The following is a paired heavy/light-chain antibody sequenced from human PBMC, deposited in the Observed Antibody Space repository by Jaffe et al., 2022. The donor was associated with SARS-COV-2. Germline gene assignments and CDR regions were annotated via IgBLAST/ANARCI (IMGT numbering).Light chain of an antibody. CDR3: CSYGGIRTVV. CDR2: EGS. J-gene: IGLJ2*01. Sequence: QSALTQPASVSGSPGQSIAISCTGSDVGNYNLVSWYQQHPGKAPKLMIYEGSKRPSGVSNRFSGSKSGNTASLTISGLQAEDEAHYYCCSYGGIRTVVFGGGTKLTVL. V-gene: IGLV2-23*01. CDR1: SDVGNYNL.
Heavy chain of an antibody. V-gene: IGHV3-9*01. J-gene: IGHJ4*02. CDR1: GFNFDDYA. CDR3: AKSTGGRGYFLKDFDY. D-gene: IGHD5-12*01. Sequence: EVQVVESGGGLVQPGRSLRLSCAASGFNFDDYAMHWVRQAPGKGLEWVSGMSWDSGNIGYVDSVKGRFIISRDNAKNSLYLQMNSVRPEDTAVYYCAKSTGGRGYFLKDFDYWGQGTLVTVSS. CDR2: MSWDSGNI.